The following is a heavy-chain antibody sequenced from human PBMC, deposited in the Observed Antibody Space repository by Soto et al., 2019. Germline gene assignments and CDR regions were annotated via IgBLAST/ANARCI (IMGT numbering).Heavy chain of an antibody. Sequence: GALRLSCAASGFSFTSYDMHWVRQAPGKGPEWVAIISYDGSNTYYSDSVRGRFTISRDNSKDTLYLQMHSLRSEDTAIYYCARIIRYFSGGACHARGQG. D-gene: IGHD2-15*01. J-gene: IGHJ4*02. CDR2: ISYDGSNT. CDR1: GFSFTSYD. CDR3: ARIIRYFSGGACHA. V-gene: IGHV3-30*03.